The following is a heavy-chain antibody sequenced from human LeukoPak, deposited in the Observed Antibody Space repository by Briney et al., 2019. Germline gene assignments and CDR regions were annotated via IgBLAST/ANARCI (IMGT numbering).Heavy chain of an antibody. V-gene: IGHV3-48*04. CDR1: GFTFSSYS. D-gene: IGHD3-22*01. J-gene: IGHJ5*02. CDR2: ISSTGSTI. CDR3: ARGSFYDSSGYTWFDP. Sequence: SGGSLRLSCAASGFTFSSYSMNWVRQAPGKGLEWVSYISSTGSTIYYADSVKGRFTISRDNAKNSLFLQMNSLRAGDTAVYFCARGSFYDSSGYTWFDPWGQGTLVTVSS.